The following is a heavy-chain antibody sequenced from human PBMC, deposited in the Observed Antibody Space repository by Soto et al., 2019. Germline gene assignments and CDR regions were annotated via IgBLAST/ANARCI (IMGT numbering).Heavy chain of an antibody. CDR3: AIEPLPRTTYYYYYGMGV. J-gene: IGHJ6*02. CDR2: ISSSGRTI. D-gene: IGHD1-1*01. Sequence: QVQLVESGGGLVKPGGSLRLSCAASGFTLSDYYMSWIRQAPGKGLERVSYISSSGRTIHYPDSVKGRFTISSDNAKHSLYLQMTSVRAEDTAVYYCAIEPLPRTTYYYYYGMGVWGQVTTVTVSS. V-gene: IGHV3-11*01. CDR1: GFTLSDYY.